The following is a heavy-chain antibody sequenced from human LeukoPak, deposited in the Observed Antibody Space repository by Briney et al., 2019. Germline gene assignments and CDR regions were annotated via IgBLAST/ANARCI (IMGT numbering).Heavy chain of an antibody. CDR3: ARAYSISWYDAFDL. Sequence: GGSLRLSCAASGFTFSDYWMSWVRQAPGKGLEWVANIKEDGSEKYYVDSVKGRFTISRDNAKNSLYLQMNSLTAEDTAVYYCARAYSISWYDAFDLWGQGTMVTVSS. D-gene: IGHD6-13*01. CDR1: GFTFSDYW. J-gene: IGHJ3*01. CDR2: IKEDGSEK. V-gene: IGHV3-7*01.